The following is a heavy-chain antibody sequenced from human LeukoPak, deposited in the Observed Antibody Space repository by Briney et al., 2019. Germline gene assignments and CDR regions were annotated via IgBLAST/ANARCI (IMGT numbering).Heavy chain of an antibody. CDR3: ARSIIGTRSKFDY. Sequence: SETLSLTCTVSGGSISSYYWSWIRQPPGKGLEWIGYVYYSGSTNSNPSLKSRVTISVDTSKNHFSLKLSSVTAADTAVYSCARSIIGTRSKFDYWGQGTLVTVSS. V-gene: IGHV4-59*08. D-gene: IGHD1-14*01. J-gene: IGHJ4*02. CDR1: GGSISSYY. CDR2: VYYSGST.